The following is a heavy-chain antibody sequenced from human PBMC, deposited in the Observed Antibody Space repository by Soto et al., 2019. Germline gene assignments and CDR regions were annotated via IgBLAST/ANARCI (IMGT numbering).Heavy chain of an antibody. Sequence: GGSLRLSCAASGFTFSSDWMNWVRHSPGKGLEWVSRIISGGTRVSYADSVKGRFIITRDNAKNTLYLEMHSLTADDTAVYYCARERTSKGGMDIWGQGTTVTVSS. CDR3: ARERTSKGGMDI. CDR2: IISGGTRV. CDR1: GFTFSSDW. V-gene: IGHV3-74*01. J-gene: IGHJ6*02.